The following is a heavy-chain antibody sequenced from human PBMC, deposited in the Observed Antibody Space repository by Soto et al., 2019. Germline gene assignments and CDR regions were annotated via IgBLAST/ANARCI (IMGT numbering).Heavy chain of an antibody. CDR1: GFTFSSYA. J-gene: IGHJ4*02. V-gene: IGHV3-23*01. Sequence: GSLRLSCAASGFTFSSYAMSWVRQAPGKGLEWVSAISGSGGSTYYADSVKGRFTISRDNSKNTLYLQMNSLRAEDTAVYYCAKDEGIVVVVAATAHDYWGQGTLVTVSS. CDR3: AKDEGIVVVVAATAHDY. CDR2: ISGSGGST. D-gene: IGHD2-15*01.